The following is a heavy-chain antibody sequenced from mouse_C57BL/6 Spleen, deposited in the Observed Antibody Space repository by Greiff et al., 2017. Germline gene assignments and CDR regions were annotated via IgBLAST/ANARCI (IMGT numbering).Heavy chain of an antibody. CDR1: GYTFTSYG. J-gene: IGHJ2*01. Sequence: QVQLQQSGPELVKPGASVKLSCKASGYTFTSYGINWVKQRPGQGLEWIGWIYPRDGSTKYNEKFKGKATLTVDTSSSTAYMELRSLTSEDSAVXFCARSYFSFDDWGQGTTLTVSS. CDR2: IYPRDGST. CDR3: ARSYFSFDD. V-gene: IGHV1-85*01. D-gene: IGHD2-10*01.